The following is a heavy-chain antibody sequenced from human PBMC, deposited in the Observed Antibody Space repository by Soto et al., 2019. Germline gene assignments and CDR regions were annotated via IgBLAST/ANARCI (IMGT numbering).Heavy chain of an antibody. V-gene: IGHV1-18*04. CDR2: ISPLKGRT. Sequence: QVQLVQSGPDLKRPGASMKVSCQASGYTFTSYGISWVRQAPGQGLEWMAWISPLKGRTQYSQKAQGRVTLSTDTSSNTACMEMTTLRVDDTAVYYCEMDYGDRPEYFKHWGQGTLVTVS. CDR1: GYTFTSYG. J-gene: IGHJ1*01. D-gene: IGHD4-17*01. CDR3: EMDYGDRPEYFKH.